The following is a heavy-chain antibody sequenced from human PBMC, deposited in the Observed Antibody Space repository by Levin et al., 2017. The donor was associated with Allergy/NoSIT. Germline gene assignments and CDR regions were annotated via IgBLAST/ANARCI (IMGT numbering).Heavy chain of an antibody. CDR1: GGSISSGGYY. CDR2: IYYSGST. D-gene: IGHD6-19*01. CDR3: ASTRTGYSSGWYGGGFDY. Sequence: SETLSLTCTVSGGSISSGGYYWSWIRQHPGKGLEWIGYIYYSGSTYYNPSLKSRVTISVDTSKNQFSLKLSSVTAADTAVYYCASTRTGYSSGWYGGGFDYWGQGTLVTVSS. J-gene: IGHJ4*02. V-gene: IGHV4-31*03.